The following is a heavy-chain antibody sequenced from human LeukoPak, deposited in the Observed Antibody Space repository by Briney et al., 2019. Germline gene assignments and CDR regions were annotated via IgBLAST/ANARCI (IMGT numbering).Heavy chain of an antibody. D-gene: IGHD1-26*01. CDR1: GGSVSSYY. J-gene: IGHJ3*02. Sequence: SETLSLTCTVSGGSVSSYYWSWIRQPPGEGLVWIAYIHNSGSTNYNLSLKTRVTISVDTSKNQFSLKLSSVTAADTAVYYCVRDWEGFNFDIWGQGTMVTVSS. CDR3: VRDWEGFNFDI. V-gene: IGHV4-59*02. CDR2: IHNSGST.